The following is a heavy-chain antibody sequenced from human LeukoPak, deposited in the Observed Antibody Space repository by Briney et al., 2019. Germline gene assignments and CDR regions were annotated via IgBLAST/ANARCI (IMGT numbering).Heavy chain of an antibody. CDR3: ARLALAFDY. CDR2: ISYDGSNK. J-gene: IGHJ4*02. V-gene: IGHV3-30-3*01. CDR1: GFTFSSYA. D-gene: IGHD2-15*01. Sequence: GRSLRLSCAASGFTFSSYAMHWVRQAPGKGLEWVAVISYDGSNKYYADSVKGRFTISRDNSKNTLYLQMNSLRAEDTGVYYCARLALAFDYWGQGTLVTVSS.